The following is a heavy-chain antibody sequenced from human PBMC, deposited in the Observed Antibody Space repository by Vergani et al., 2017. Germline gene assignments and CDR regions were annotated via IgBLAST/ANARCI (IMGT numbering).Heavy chain of an antibody. CDR2: MDYSGST. V-gene: IGHV4-39*01. CDR3: ASKRGACRAAYCHSYDF. J-gene: IGHJ4*02. D-gene: IGHD2-15*01. CDR1: GDSVISTDYH. Sequence: QVQLQESGPGLVKPSETLSLTCTVSGDSVISTDYHWGWIRQPPGKGLEWIGSMDYSGSTSYNPSLESRISISFETPKNPFSLRLTSVTAAETAVYYCASKRGACRAAYCHSYDFWGPGALVGVSS.